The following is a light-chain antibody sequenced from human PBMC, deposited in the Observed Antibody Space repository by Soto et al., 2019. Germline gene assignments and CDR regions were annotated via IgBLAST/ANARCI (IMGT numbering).Light chain of an antibody. CDR1: SIDVGGYNY. V-gene: IGLV2-14*01. CDR2: DVS. Sequence: QSALTQPASVSGSPGQSITISCTGTSIDVGGYNYVSWYQQHPGKAPKLMIYDVSNRPSGVSNRFSGSKSGNTASLTISGLHDEDEADYYCSSYTSSSTLYVFGTGTKLTVL. J-gene: IGLJ1*01. CDR3: SSYTSSSTLYV.